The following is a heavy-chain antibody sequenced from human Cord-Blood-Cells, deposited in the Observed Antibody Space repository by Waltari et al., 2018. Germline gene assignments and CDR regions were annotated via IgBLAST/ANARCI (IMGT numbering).Heavy chain of an antibody. V-gene: IGHV4-39*01. J-gene: IGHJ3*02. Sequence: QLQLQESGPGLVKPSETLSLTCTVSGGSISSSSYYWGWIRQPPGKGLEWIGSIYYSGRPYYNPSLKSRVTISVDTSKNQFSLKLSSVTAADTAVYYCARRFPYYDFWSGYYDAFDIWGQGTMVTVSS. D-gene: IGHD3-3*01. CDR2: IYYSGRP. CDR1: GGSISSSSYY. CDR3: ARRFPYYDFWSGYYDAFDI.